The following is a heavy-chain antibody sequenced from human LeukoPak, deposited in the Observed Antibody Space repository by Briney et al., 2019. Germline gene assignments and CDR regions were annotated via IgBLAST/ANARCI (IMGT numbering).Heavy chain of an antibody. CDR2: IIPIFGIA. J-gene: IGHJ4*02. CDR1: GGTFSSYA. CDR3: ASPGGYSYGRDGFDY. D-gene: IGHD5-18*01. V-gene: IGHV1-69*04. Sequence: SVKVSCKASGGTFSSYAISWVRQAPGQGLEWMGRIIPIFGIANYAQKFQGRVTITADKSTSTAYMELSSLRSEDTAVYYCASPGGYSYGRDGFDYWGQGTLVTVS.